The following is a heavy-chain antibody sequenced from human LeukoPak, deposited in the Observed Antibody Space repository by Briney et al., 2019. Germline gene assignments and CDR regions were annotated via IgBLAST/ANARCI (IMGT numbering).Heavy chain of an antibody. CDR3: AREEFDAFDI. J-gene: IGHJ3*02. V-gene: IGHV3-53*01. D-gene: IGHD3-10*01. Sequence: GGSLRLSCAASGFTVSSNYMSWVRQAPGKGLEWVSVIYGGGSTYYADSVKGRFTISRDNSKNTLYLQMNSLRAEDTAVYYCAREEFDAFDIWGQGTMVTVSS. CDR1: GFTVSSNY. CDR2: IYGGGST.